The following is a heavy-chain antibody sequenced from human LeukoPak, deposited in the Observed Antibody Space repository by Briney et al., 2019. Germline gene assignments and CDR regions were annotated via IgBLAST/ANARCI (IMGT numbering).Heavy chain of an antibody. Sequence: GGSLRLSCAASGFSFSDNYMSWIRQAPGKGLEWVSYISNSGSYTNYPDSVKGRFTISRDNAKNSLHLQMNSLRAEDTAVYYCARESGYPDYWGQGTLVTVSS. CDR2: ISNSGSYT. D-gene: IGHD3-3*01. V-gene: IGHV3-11*06. CDR1: GFSFSDNY. J-gene: IGHJ4*02. CDR3: ARESGYPDY.